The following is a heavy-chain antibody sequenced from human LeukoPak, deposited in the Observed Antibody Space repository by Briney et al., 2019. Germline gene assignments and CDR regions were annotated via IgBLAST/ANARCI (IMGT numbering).Heavy chain of an antibody. CDR3: ARGSRLRGAAAGTPPYF. CDR1: GYTFTSYD. Sequence: ASVKVSCKASGYTFTSYDINWVRQATGQGLEWMGWMNPNSGGTNYAQKFQGRVTMTRDTSISTAYMELSRLRSDDTAVYYCARGSRLRGAAAGTPPYFWGQGTLVTVSS. V-gene: IGHV1-2*02. J-gene: IGHJ4*02. CDR2: MNPNSGGT. D-gene: IGHD6-13*01.